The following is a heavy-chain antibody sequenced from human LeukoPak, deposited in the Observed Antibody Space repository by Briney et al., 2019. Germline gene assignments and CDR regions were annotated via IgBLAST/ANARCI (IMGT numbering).Heavy chain of an antibody. CDR3: TRDDVDTAMYFDY. J-gene: IGHJ4*02. CDR2: IRSKAYGGTT. CDR1: GFIIGDYA. Sequence: GGSLRLSCTASGFIIGDYAMSWVRQAPGKGLEWVGFIRSKAYGGTTEYAASVKGRFTISRDDSKSIAYLQMNILNNVDTAVYYCTRDDVDTAMYFDYWGQGTLVTVSS. V-gene: IGHV3-49*04. D-gene: IGHD5-18*01.